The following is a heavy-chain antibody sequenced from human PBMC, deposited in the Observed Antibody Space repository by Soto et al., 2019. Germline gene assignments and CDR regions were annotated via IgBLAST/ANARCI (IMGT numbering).Heavy chain of an antibody. Sequence: ASVKVSCKASGYTFTSYAMHWVRQAPGQRLEWMGWINAGNGNTKYSQKFQGRVTITRDTSASTAYMELSILRSEDTAEYYCARNLVYYDFWSGYYDAFDIWGQGTMVTVSS. CDR1: GYTFTSYA. V-gene: IGHV1-3*01. J-gene: IGHJ3*02. D-gene: IGHD3-3*01. CDR3: ARNLVYYDFWSGYYDAFDI. CDR2: INAGNGNT.